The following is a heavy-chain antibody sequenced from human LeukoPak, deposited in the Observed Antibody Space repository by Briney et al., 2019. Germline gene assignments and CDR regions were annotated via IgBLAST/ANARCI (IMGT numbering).Heavy chain of an antibody. CDR3: ARRAGSGWYRKSHDAFDI. V-gene: IGHV1-2*02. J-gene: IGHJ3*02. CDR1: GYTFTGYY. CDR2: INPNSGGT. Sequence: GASVKVSCKASGYTFTGYYMHWVRQAPGQGLEWMGWINPNSGGTNYAQKFQGRVTMTRDTSISTAYMELSRLRSDDTAVYYCARRAGSGWYRKSHDAFDIWGRGTMVTVSS. D-gene: IGHD6-19*01.